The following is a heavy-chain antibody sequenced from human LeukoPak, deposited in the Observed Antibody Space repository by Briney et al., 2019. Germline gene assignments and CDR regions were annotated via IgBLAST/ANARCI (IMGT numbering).Heavy chain of an antibody. V-gene: IGHV3-21*01. J-gene: IGHJ4*02. CDR1: GFTLSSYS. D-gene: IGHD3-3*01. Sequence: GGSLRLSCAASGFTLSSYSMNWVRQARGKGMEWVSSISSSSSYIYYADSVKGRFTISRDNAKNSLYQQMNSLRAEDTAVYYCARNCITIFGVVRYYFDYWGQGTLVTVSS. CDR3: ARNCITIFGVVRYYFDY. CDR2: ISSSSSYI.